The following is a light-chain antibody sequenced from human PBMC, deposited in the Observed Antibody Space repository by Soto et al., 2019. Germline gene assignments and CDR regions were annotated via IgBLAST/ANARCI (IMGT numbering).Light chain of an antibody. CDR1: QSISSW. CDR3: QQYNSYWPT. V-gene: IGKV1-5*01. Sequence: DIQMTQSPSTLSASVGDRVTITCRASQSISSWLAWYQQKPGQAPKLLIYDASSLESGVPSRFRGRGSGPAFTLTISSLQPDDFATYYCQQYNSYWPTFGQGTKVDI. J-gene: IGKJ1*01. CDR2: DAS.